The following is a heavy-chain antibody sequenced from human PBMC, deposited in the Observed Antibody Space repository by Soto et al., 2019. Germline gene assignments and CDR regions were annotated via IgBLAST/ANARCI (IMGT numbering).Heavy chain of an antibody. V-gene: IGHV3-21*01. Sequence: PGGAPRLSCAASGFTFRSFTMNWVRQAPGKGLEWVSTISSNSAYIYYTDALRGRFTISRDNAKNSLHLQMNSLRAEDTAVYYCTRDASRDSSARGWFDPWGPVTLVPVSS. CDR3: TRDASRDSSARGWFDP. CDR2: ISSNSAYI. CDR1: GFTFRSFT. D-gene: IGHD6-13*01. J-gene: IGHJ5*02.